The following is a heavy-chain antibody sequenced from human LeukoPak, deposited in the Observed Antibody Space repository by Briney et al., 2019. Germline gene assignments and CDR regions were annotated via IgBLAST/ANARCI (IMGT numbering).Heavy chain of an antibody. Sequence: PSQTLSLTCTVSGGSISSGSYYWSWIRQPAGKGLEWIGRIYTSGSTNYNPSLKSRVTISVDTSKNQFSLKLSSVTAADTAVYYCARHGDYGDYVAIWFDPWGQGTLVTVSS. V-gene: IGHV4-61*02. CDR3: ARHGDYGDYVAIWFDP. CDR2: IYTSGST. CDR1: GGSISSGSYY. D-gene: IGHD4-17*01. J-gene: IGHJ5*02.